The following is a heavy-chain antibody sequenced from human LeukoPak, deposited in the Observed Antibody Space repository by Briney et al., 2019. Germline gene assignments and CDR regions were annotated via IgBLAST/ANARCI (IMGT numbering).Heavy chain of an antibody. CDR2: INTNSGGT. CDR1: GYTFTGYY. V-gene: IGHV1-2*02. D-gene: IGHD6-6*01. J-gene: IGHJ4*02. Sequence: ASVKVFCKASGYTFTGYYMHWVRRAPGQGLEWMRWINTNSGGTNYAQKSQGRVTMTKDTSISTAYMELSRLRSDDTAVYYCIAVRAGGTFVYWGQGTLVTASS. CDR3: IAVRAGGTFVY.